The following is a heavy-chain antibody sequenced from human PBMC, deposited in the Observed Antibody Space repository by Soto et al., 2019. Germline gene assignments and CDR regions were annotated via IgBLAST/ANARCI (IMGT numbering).Heavy chain of an antibody. V-gene: IGHV1-69*06. Sequence: QMQLVQSGAEVKKPGSSVKVSCMASGGTFSSYAISWVRQAPGQGLEWMGGIIPIFGTANYAQKFQGRVTITADKFTSTAYMELSSLRSEDTAVYYCARDRPLEGSYRQIFDYWGQGTLVTVSS. CDR2: IIPIFGTA. CDR3: ARDRPLEGSYRQIFDY. CDR1: GGTFSSYA. J-gene: IGHJ4*02. D-gene: IGHD3-16*02.